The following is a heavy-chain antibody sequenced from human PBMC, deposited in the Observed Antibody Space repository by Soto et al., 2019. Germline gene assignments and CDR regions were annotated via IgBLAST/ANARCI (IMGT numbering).Heavy chain of an antibody. CDR1: GGSISSGGSY. J-gene: IGHJ5*02. V-gene: IGHV4-31*03. Sequence: QVQLQESGPGLVKPSQTLSLTCTVSGGSISSGGSYWGWIRQHPGKGLEWIGYIYYSGSTYYTPSLKSRVTIAVDTSKNQFSLKLSTVTAADTAVYYCARTSYDSSGTAADPWGQGTLVTVSS. D-gene: IGHD3-22*01. CDR2: IYYSGST. CDR3: ARTSYDSSGTAADP.